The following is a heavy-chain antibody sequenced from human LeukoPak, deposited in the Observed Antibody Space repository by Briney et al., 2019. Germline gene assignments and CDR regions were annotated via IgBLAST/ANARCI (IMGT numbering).Heavy chain of an antibody. CDR3: AREIYGGNERPYYGMDV. CDR1: GYTFTSYG. J-gene: IGHJ6*02. D-gene: IGHD4-23*01. Sequence: GASVKVSCKASGYTFTSYGISWVRQAPGQGLEWMGWISAYNGNTNYAQKLQGRVTMTTDTSTSTAYMELRSLRSDDTAVYYCAREIYGGNERPYYGMDVWGQGTTVTVSS. V-gene: IGHV1-18*01. CDR2: ISAYNGNT.